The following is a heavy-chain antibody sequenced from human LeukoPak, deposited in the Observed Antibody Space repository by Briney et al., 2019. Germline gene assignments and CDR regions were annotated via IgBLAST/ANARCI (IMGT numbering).Heavy chain of an antibody. J-gene: IGHJ5*02. Sequence: SETLSLTCAVSGGSISSGGYSWSWIRQSPGKGLEWIGYIYHSGSTYYNPSLKSRVTISVDRSKNQFSLKLSSVTAADTAVYYCARGEGITMVRGEFDPWGQGTLVTVSS. CDR1: GGSISSGGYS. V-gene: IGHV4-30-2*06. CDR2: IYHSGST. CDR3: ARGEGITMVRGEFDP. D-gene: IGHD3-10*01.